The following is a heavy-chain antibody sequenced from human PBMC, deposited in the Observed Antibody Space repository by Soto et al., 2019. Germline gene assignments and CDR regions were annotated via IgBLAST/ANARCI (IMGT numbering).Heavy chain of an antibody. CDR3: ARDFWSAFDY. J-gene: IGHJ4*02. D-gene: IGHD3-3*01. CDR2: ISGSGGST. V-gene: IGHV3-23*01. Sequence: GGSLRLSCAASGFTFSSYAMSWVRQAPGKGLEWVSAISGSGGSTYYADSVKGRFTISRDNAKNSLYLQMNSLRAEDTAVYYCARDFWSAFDYWGQGTLVNVSS. CDR1: GFTFSSYA.